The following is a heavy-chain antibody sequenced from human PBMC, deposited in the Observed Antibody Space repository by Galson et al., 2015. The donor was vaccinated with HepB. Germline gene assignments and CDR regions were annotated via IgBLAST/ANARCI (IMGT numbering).Heavy chain of an antibody. CDR3: ARPRDGYNDYFDY. D-gene: IGHD5-24*01. Sequence: SLRLSCAASGSTFNTYWMNWIRQAPGKGLEWVANIKEDGSDKNYVASVKGRFTISRDNAKGSLYLQMNSLRAEDTALYYCARPRDGYNDYFDYCGQGTLVTVSS. V-gene: IGHV3-7*01. CDR2: IKEDGSDK. J-gene: IGHJ4*02. CDR1: GSTFNTYW.